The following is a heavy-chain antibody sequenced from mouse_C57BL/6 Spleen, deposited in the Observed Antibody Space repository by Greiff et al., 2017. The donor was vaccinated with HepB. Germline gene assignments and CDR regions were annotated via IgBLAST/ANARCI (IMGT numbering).Heavy chain of an antibody. CDR3: ARQSHYYGSSYGYFDV. Sequence: VQLKESGGGLVQPGGSLKLSCAASGFTFSDYGMAWVRQAPRKGPEWVAFISNLAYSIYYADTVTGRFTISRENAKNTLYLEMSSLRSEDTAMYYCARQSHYYGSSYGYFDVWGTGTTVTVSS. D-gene: IGHD1-1*01. CDR1: GFTFSDYG. CDR2: ISNLAYSI. J-gene: IGHJ1*03. V-gene: IGHV5-15*01.